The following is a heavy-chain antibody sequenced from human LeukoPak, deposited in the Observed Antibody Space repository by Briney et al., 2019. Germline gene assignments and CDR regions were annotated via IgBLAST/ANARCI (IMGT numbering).Heavy chain of an antibody. D-gene: IGHD3-22*01. CDR2: INPNSGGT. Sequence: GASVKVSCKASGYTFTGYYMHWVRQAPGQGLEWMGWINPNSGGTNYAQKFQGRVTMTRDTSISTAYMELSRLRSDDTAVYYCASMAPGPRGIYYDSSCYYYWGQGTLVTVSS. CDR1: GYTFTGYY. J-gene: IGHJ4*02. CDR3: ASMAPGPRGIYYDSSCYYY. V-gene: IGHV1-2*02.